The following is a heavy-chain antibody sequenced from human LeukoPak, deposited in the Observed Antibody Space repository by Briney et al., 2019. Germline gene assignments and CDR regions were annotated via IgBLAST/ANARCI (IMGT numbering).Heavy chain of an antibody. V-gene: IGHV4-59*02. Sequence: PSDTLSLPCAVSGRSVSVHYWVWIRQPPGKGLEWIGYIYASGSANYHPSLKSRVTISLDTSENHVSLRLTSVTAEDTAVYYCAREAPGGSGWTYFDYWGQGSLVTVSS. CDR3: AREAPGGSGWTYFDY. J-gene: IGHJ4*02. CDR2: IYASGSA. CDR1: GRSVSVHY. D-gene: IGHD6-19*01.